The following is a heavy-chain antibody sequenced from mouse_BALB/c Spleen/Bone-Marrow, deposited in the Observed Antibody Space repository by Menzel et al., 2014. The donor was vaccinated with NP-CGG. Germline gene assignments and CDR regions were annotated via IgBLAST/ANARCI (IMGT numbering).Heavy chain of an antibody. Sequence: EVQLQQSGAELVRSGASVKLSCTASGFNIKDYYMHWVKQRPEQGLEWIGWIDPENGDTEYVPMFQGKATMTADTSSNTAYLQLSSLTSEDTAVYYCNARGYRYEGYAMDYWGQGTSVTVSS. CDR3: NARGYRYEGYAMDY. CDR2: IDPENGDT. D-gene: IGHD2-14*01. V-gene: IGHV14-4*02. J-gene: IGHJ4*01. CDR1: GFNIKDYY.